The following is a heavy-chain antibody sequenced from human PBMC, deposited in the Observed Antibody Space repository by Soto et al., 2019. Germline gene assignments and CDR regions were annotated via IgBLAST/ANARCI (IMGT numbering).Heavy chain of an antibody. CDR1: GGSIRSNNW. CDR3: ARNGYSSGWYHFDY. D-gene: IGHD6-19*01. J-gene: IGHJ4*02. Sequence: QVQLQESGPGLVKPSGTLSLTCAVSGGSIRSNNWWTWVRQPPGKGLEWIGEIHHSGSTNYKSSLESRVTISVDKSKNQFSLKLSSVTAADTAVYYCARNGYSSGWYHFDYWGQGTLVTVSS. CDR2: IHHSGST. V-gene: IGHV4-4*02.